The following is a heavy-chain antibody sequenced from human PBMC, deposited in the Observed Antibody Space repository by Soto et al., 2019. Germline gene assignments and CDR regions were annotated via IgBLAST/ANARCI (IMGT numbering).Heavy chain of an antibody. CDR3: ARSPFRGVTHDP. Sequence: QVQLQESGPGLVKPSQTLSLTCTVSGGSISSGDYYWSWIRQPPGKGLEWIGYIYYSGSTYYNPSLQRRVTISVDTSKNQFSLKLSSVTAADTAVYYCARSPFRGVTHDPWGQGTLVTVSS. D-gene: IGHD2-21*02. CDR1: GGSISSGDYY. CDR2: IYYSGST. J-gene: IGHJ5*02. V-gene: IGHV4-30-4*01.